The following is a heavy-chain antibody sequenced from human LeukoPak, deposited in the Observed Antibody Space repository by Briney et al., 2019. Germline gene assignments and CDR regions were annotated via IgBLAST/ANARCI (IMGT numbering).Heavy chain of an antibody. Sequence: GGSLRLSCAASGFGFSRYAMTWVRQAPGKGLEWVSLITESGHSTYYTKSVKGRFTISRDNSKNTLYLRMNSLGVEDTALYFCAKGFACAENRCYGLDSWAQGILVIVSS. CDR3: AKGFACAENRCYGLDS. CDR1: GFGFSRYA. V-gene: IGHV3-23*01. J-gene: IGHJ4*02. D-gene: IGHD4/OR15-4a*01. CDR2: ITESGHST.